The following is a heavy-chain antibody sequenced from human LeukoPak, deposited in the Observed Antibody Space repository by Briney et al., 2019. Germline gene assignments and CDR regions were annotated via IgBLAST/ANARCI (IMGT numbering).Heavy chain of an antibody. D-gene: IGHD2-8*01. J-gene: IGHJ6*03. CDR2: IYYSGST. CDR1: GGSISSYY. CDR3: ARARRYCTNGVCYRGNYYYYMDV. V-gene: IGHV4-59*12. Sequence: SETLSLTCTVSGGSISSYYWSWIRQPPGKGLEWIGYIYYSGSTNYNPSLKSRVTISVDTSKNQFSLKLSSVTAADTAVYYCARARRYCTNGVCYRGNYYYYMDVWGKGTTVTVSS.